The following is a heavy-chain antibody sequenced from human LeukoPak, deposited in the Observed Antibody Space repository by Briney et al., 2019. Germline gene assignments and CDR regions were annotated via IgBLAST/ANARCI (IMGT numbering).Heavy chain of an antibody. V-gene: IGHV4-4*07. CDR3: ARVPHGGQPWFDP. CDR1: GGSISSYY. J-gene: IGHJ5*02. CDR2: IYTSGST. Sequence: KPSETLSLTCTVSGGSISSYYWSWIRQPAGKGLEWIGRIYTSGSTSYNPSLKSRVTMSVDTSKMQFPLKLSSVTAADTAVYYCARVPHGGQPWFDPWGQGTLVTVSS. D-gene: IGHD4-23*01.